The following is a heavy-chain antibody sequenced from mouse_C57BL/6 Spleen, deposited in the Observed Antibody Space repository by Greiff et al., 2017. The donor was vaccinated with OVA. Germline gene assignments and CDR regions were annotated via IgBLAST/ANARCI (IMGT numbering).Heavy chain of an antibody. J-gene: IGHJ2*01. CDR1: GFTFSDYG. V-gene: IGHV5-17*01. CDR2: ISSGSSTL. CDR3: ARPGQLRLKGFDY. Sequence: EVKVVESGGGLVKPGGSLKLSCAASGFTFSDYGMHWVRQAPEKGLEWVAYISSGSSTLYYADTVKGRFPISRDNAKNTLCLQMTSLRSEDTAMYYCARPGQLRLKGFDYWGQGTTLTVSS. D-gene: IGHD3-2*02.